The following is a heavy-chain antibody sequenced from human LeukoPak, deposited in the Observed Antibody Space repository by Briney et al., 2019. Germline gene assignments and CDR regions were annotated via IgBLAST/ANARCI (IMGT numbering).Heavy chain of an antibody. J-gene: IGHJ4*02. CDR2: IYYRGTT. V-gene: IGHV4-39*01. CDR3: ARLSYYYDVSGNLFDY. Sequence: SETLSLTCTVSGGSISNESYYWGWIRQSPGKGLEWIGAIYYRGTTSYNPSLKSRAIISVDTSKNQFSLKLSSVTAADTSLYYCARLSYYYDVSGNLFDYWGQGILVTISS. CDR1: GGSISNESYY. D-gene: IGHD3-22*01.